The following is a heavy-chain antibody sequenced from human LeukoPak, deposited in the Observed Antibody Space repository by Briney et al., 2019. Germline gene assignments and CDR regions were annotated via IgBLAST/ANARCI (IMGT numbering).Heavy chain of an antibody. CDR1: GVTFSNYA. CDR3: ASSTTVAGTFWFDP. Sequence: GGSLRLSCTPSGVTFSNYALDWVRQAPGKGLEWVAAISYDGTKTYYTDSVKGRFTISRDDPDNTLSLQMDSLRGEDTALYYCASSTTVAGTFWFDPWGQGTPVIVSS. D-gene: IGHD6-19*01. J-gene: IGHJ5*02. V-gene: IGHV3-30*04. CDR2: ISYDGTKT.